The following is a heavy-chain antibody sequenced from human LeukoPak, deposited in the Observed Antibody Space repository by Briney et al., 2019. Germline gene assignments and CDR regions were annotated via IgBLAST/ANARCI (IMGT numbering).Heavy chain of an antibody. CDR2: IHYSWST. CDR1: GGSISSGGYY. Sequence: SETLSLTCTVSGGSISSGGYYWGWIGQRPGKGLESIGYIHYSWSTYSNPSLESLATISVDTSKNQFFLMLSSGTAANAGVYFCASRSRSFRRRSGSYYPITGHFEHWG. D-gene: IGHD3-10*01. J-gene: IGHJ4*01. V-gene: IGHV4-31*01. CDR3: ASRSRSFRRRSGSYYPITGHFEH.